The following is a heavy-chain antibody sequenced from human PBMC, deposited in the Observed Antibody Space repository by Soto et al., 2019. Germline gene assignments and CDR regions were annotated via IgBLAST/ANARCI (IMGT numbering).Heavy chain of an antibody. CDR2: ISGSGGRT. D-gene: IGHD1-7*01. CDR1: GFTFASYA. J-gene: IGHJ4*02. V-gene: IGHV3-23*01. Sequence: GGSLRLSCAASGFTFASYAMSWVRQAPGKGLERVSAISGSGGRTYHADSVRGRFTISRDRSKNTLYLQMSSLRAEDTALYYCAKNQERELPRVIDFWGQGTLVTVSS. CDR3: AKNQERELPRVIDF.